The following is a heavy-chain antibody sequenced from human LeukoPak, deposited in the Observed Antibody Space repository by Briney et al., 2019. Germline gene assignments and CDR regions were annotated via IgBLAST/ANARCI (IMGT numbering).Heavy chain of an antibody. CDR1: GLHFSGTA. V-gene: IGHV4-34*01. CDR2: INHSGNT. CDR3: ASILRFI. Sequence: GSLRLSCAASGLHFSGTAMSWVRQAPGKGLEWIGEINHSGNTNYNPSLKSRVTISVDTSKNQFSLKLTSVTAADTAVYYCASILRFIWGQGTMVTVSS. J-gene: IGHJ3*02. D-gene: IGHD3-3*01.